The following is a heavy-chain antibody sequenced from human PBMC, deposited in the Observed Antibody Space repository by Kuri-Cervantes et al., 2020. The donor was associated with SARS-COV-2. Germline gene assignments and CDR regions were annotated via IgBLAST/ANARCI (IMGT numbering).Heavy chain of an antibody. J-gene: IGHJ3*02. Sequence: GSLRLSCTVSGGSISSHYWSWIRQPPGKGLEWIGYIYYSGSTNYNPSLKSRVTISVDTSKNQFSLKLSSVTAADTAVYYCARTYYYDSSGYPRYSDAFDIWGQGTMVTVSS. V-gene: IGHV4-59*11. CDR1: GGSISSHY. CDR2: IYYSGST. D-gene: IGHD3-22*01. CDR3: ARTYYYDSSGYPRYSDAFDI.